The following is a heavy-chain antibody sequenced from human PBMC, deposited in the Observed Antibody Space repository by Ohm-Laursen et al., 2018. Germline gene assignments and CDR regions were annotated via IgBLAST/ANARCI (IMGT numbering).Heavy chain of an antibody. J-gene: IGHJ3*02. CDR2: ISSSVDTT. Sequence: GSLRLSCAASGFTFSNYGMYWVRQAPGEGLEWVSGISSSVDTTYYADSVKGRFTISRDNSKNTLYLQMNGLRAEDTALYYCANSRGWSRGTNAFDIWGQGTVVTVSS. D-gene: IGHD6-19*01. V-gene: IGHV3-23*01. CDR3: ANSRGWSRGTNAFDI. CDR1: GFTFSNYG.